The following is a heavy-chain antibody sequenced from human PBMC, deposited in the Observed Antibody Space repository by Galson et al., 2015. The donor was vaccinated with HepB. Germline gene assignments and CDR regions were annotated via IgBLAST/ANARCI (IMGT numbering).Heavy chain of an antibody. CDR3: ARDLPVGATF. J-gene: IGHJ3*01. D-gene: IGHD1-26*01. V-gene: IGHV3-72*01. CDR2: TRNKANSYTT. Sequence: SLRLSCAASGFTFSDHYMDWVRQAPGKGLEWVGRTRNKANSYTTEYAASVKGRFTISRDDSKNSLYLQMNSLKTEDTAVYYCARDLPVGATFWGQGTMVTVSS. CDR1: GFTFSDHY.